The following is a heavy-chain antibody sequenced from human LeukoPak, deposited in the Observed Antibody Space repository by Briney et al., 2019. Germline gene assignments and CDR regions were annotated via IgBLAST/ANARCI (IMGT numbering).Heavy chain of an antibody. D-gene: IGHD7-27*01. Sequence: SETLSLTCAVYGGSFSGYYWSWIRQPPGKGLEWIGEINHSGSTNYNPSLKSRVTISVDTSKNQLSLKLSSVTAADTAVYYCARGRRLGNDAFDIWGQGTMVTVSS. CDR2: INHSGST. CDR3: ARGRRLGNDAFDI. J-gene: IGHJ3*02. V-gene: IGHV4-34*01. CDR1: GGSFSGYY.